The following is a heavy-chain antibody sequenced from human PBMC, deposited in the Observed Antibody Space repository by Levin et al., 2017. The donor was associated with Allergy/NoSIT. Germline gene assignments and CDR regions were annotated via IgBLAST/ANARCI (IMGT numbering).Heavy chain of an antibody. D-gene: IGHD5-12*01. Sequence: PSETLSLTCAVYGGSFSGYYWSWIRQPPGKGLEWIGEINHSGSTNYNPSLKSRVTISVDTSKNQFSLKLSSVTAADTAVYYCARLRPGVYYYYDYGMDGWGQGTTVTVSS. CDR3: ARLRPGVYYYYDYGMDG. CDR1: GGSFSGYY. J-gene: IGHJ6*02. CDR2: INHSGST. V-gene: IGHV4-34*01.